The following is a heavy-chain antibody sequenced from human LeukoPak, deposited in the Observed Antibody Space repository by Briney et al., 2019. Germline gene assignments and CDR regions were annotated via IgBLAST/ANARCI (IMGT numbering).Heavy chain of an antibody. CDR2: ISWNSGSI. CDR3: AKDGGDPSSSWPPGAFDI. Sequence: PGGSLRLSCAASGFTFSSYAMHWVRQAPGKGLEWVSGISWNSGSIAYAGSVKGRFTISRDNAKNSLYLQMNSLRVEDTAFYYCAKDGGDPSSSWPPGAFDIWGQGTKVTVSS. J-gene: IGHJ3*02. D-gene: IGHD6-13*01. CDR1: GFTFSSYA. V-gene: IGHV3-9*01.